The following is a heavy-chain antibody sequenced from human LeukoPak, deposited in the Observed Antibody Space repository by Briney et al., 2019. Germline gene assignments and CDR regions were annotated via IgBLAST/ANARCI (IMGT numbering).Heavy chain of an antibody. CDR2: INAGNGNT. CDR1: GYTFTSYA. J-gene: IGHJ3*02. V-gene: IGHV1-3*01. Sequence: ASVKVSCKASGYTFTSYAMHWVRQAPGQRLEWMGWINAGNGNTKYSQKFQGRVTITRDTSASTAYMELSSLRSEDTAEYYCARDGPRLEAFDIWGQGTMVTVSS. CDR3: ARDGPRLEAFDI.